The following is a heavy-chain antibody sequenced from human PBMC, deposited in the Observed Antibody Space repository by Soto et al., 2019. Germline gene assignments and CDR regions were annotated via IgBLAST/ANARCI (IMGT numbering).Heavy chain of an antibody. J-gene: IGHJ6*02. Sequence: HPGGSLRLSCAASGFTFSSYAMHWVRQAPGKGLEWVAVISYDGSNKYYADSVKGRFTISRDNSKNTLYLQMNSLRAEDTAVYYCARDARYTAMVHYYYYGMDVWGQGTTVTVYS. CDR2: ISYDGSNK. CDR3: ARDARYTAMVHYYYYGMDV. CDR1: GFTFSSYA. V-gene: IGHV3-30-3*01. D-gene: IGHD5-18*01.